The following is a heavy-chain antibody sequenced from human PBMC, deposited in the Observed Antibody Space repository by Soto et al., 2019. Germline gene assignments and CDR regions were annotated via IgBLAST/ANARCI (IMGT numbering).Heavy chain of an antibody. V-gene: IGHV1-8*01. Sequence: QVQLVQSGAEVKKPGASVKVSCKASGYTFTSYDINWVRQATGQGLEWMGWMNPNSGNTGYAQKFQGKFTITRNTSMSTAYMELSSMRSEDKDDNCCARGVPYWLDPSGQGALVTDSS. CDR3: ARGVPYWLDP. CDR1: GYTFTSYD. J-gene: IGHJ5*02. CDR2: MNPNSGNT.